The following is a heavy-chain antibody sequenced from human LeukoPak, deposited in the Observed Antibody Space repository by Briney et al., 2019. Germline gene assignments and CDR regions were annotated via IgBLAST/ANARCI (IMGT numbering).Heavy chain of an antibody. D-gene: IGHD3-3*01. J-gene: IGHJ3*02. V-gene: IGHV1-69*13. Sequence: SVKVPCKASGGTFSSYAISWVRQAPGQGLEWMGGIIPIFGTANYAQKFQGRVTITADESTSTAYMELSSLRSEDTAVYYCARADGEITIFGVVTSDAFDIWGQGTMVTVSS. CDR1: GGTFSSYA. CDR2: IIPIFGTA. CDR3: ARADGEITIFGVVTSDAFDI.